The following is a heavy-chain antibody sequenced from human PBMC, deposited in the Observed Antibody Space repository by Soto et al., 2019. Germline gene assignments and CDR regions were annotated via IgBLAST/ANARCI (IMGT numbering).Heavy chain of an antibody. J-gene: IGHJ4*02. CDR3: ANTPVPATDYYDSSGYYYYFY. V-gene: IGHV3-23*01. D-gene: IGHD3-22*01. CDR1: GFTFSSYA. Sequence: EVQLLESGGGLVQPGGSLRLSCAASGFTFSSYAMSWVRQAPGKGLEWVSAISGSVGSTYYADSVKGRFTISRDNSKNMLYLQMNSLRAEDTDVYYCANTPVPATDYYDSSGYYYYFYWGQGTLVTVSS. CDR2: ISGSVGST.